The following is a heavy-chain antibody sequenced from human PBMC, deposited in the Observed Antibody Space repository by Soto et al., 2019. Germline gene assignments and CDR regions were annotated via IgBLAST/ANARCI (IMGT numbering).Heavy chain of an antibody. V-gene: IGHV1-69*01. D-gene: IGHD4-17*01. J-gene: IGHJ4*02. CDR1: GGTFTTYP. Sequence: QVQLVQSGAEVKKPGSSVKVSCKASGGTFTTYPINWVRQAPGQGLEWMGGIIPMFGTTNYAQKFQGRVTITADESTSTAYMELSSLRSEDTAMYYCARQFPYGDYQYWGQGTLVTVSS. CDR2: IIPMFGTT. CDR3: ARQFPYGDYQY.